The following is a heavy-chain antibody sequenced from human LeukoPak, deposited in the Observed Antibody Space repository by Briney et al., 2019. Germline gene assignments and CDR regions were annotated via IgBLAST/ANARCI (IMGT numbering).Heavy chain of an antibody. Sequence: GGSLRLSCAASGFTFSNYNMNWVRQAPGKGLEWVSYISSDSSTINYGDSVKGRFTISRDNAKNTLYLQMNSLRAEDTAVYYCAKGGTTVVDYWGQGTLVTVSS. CDR2: ISSDSSTI. CDR3: AKGGTTVVDY. D-gene: IGHD4-23*01. J-gene: IGHJ4*02. V-gene: IGHV3-48*04. CDR1: GFTFSNYN.